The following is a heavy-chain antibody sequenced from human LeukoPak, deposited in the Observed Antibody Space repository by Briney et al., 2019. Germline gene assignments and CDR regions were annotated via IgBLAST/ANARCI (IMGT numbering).Heavy chain of an antibody. CDR2: IWYDGSNK. Sequence: GGSLRLSCAASGFTFSSYGMHWVRQAPGKGLEWVAVIWYDGSNKYYADSVKGRFTISRDNSKNTLYLQMNSLRAEDTAVYYCARAQIVVVPAAIGFDYWGQGTLVTVSS. V-gene: IGHV3-30*19. CDR1: GFTFSSYG. CDR3: ARAQIVVVPAAIGFDY. D-gene: IGHD2-2*01. J-gene: IGHJ4*02.